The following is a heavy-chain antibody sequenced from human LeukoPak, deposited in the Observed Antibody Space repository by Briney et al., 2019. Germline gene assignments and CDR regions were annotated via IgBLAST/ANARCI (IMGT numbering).Heavy chain of an antibody. V-gene: IGHV3-48*02. CDR3: ARVLRGYSYGPPDY. D-gene: IGHD5-18*01. CDR2: ISSSSSTI. CDR1: GFTFSSYS. Sequence: PGGSLRLSCAASGFTFSSYSMNWVRQAPGKGLEWVSYISSSSSTIYYADSVKGRFTISRDNAKNSLYLQMNSLRDEDTAVYYCARVLRGYSYGPPDYWGQGTLVTVSS. J-gene: IGHJ4*02.